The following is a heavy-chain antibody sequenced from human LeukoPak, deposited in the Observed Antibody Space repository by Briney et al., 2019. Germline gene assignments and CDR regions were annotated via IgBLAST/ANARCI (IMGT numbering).Heavy chain of an antibody. J-gene: IGHJ3*02. Sequence: GGSLRLSCAASGFTFSSYAMSWVRQAPGKGLEWVSAISGSGGSTYYADSVKGRFTITRDNSKNMLYLQMNSLRAEDTAVYYCAKPRGRYSGYGDDAFDIWGQGTMVTVSS. V-gene: IGHV3-23*01. CDR2: ISGSGGST. CDR1: GFTFSSYA. CDR3: AKPRGRYSGYGDDAFDI. D-gene: IGHD5-12*01.